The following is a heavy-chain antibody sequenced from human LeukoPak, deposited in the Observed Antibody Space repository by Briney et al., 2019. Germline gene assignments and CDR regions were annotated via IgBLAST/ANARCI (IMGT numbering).Heavy chain of an antibody. CDR1: GGSISSYY. CDR3: WFGELLRIDY. J-gene: IGHJ4*02. Sequence: SETLSLTCTVSGGSISSYYWSWIRQPPGKGLEWIGYIYYSGSTNYNPSLKSRVTISVDTSKNQFSLKLSSVTAADTAVYYCWFGELLRIDYWGQGTLVTVSS. V-gene: IGHV4-59*12. D-gene: IGHD3-10*01. CDR2: IYYSGST.